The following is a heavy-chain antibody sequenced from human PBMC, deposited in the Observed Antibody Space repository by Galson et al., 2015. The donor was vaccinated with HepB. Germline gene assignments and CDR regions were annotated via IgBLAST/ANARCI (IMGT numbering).Heavy chain of an antibody. Sequence: SLRLSCAASGFTFSSYSMNWVRQAPGKGLEWVSPISSSCSYIYYADSVKGRFTISRDNAKNSLYLQMNSLRAEDTAVYYCARDSVGYCSSTSCYTGGFDYWGQGTLVTVSS. CDR3: ARDSVGYCSSTSCYTGGFDY. D-gene: IGHD2-2*02. J-gene: IGHJ4*02. V-gene: IGHV3-21*01. CDR2: ISSSCSYI. CDR1: GFTFSSYS.